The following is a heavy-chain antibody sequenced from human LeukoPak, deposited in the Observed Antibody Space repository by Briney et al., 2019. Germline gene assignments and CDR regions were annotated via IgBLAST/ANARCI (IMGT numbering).Heavy chain of an antibody. Sequence: GGSLRLSCAASGFTFSKYAMSWVRQAPGKGLEWVSILDGSGRHIYYADSVQGRFTISRDNSMDTVYLQMNSQRVEDTAVYYCAIDPIDATAFWGQGTLVTVSS. J-gene: IGHJ4*02. V-gene: IGHV3-23*01. D-gene: IGHD2-15*01. CDR3: AIDPIDATAF. CDR1: GFTFSKYA. CDR2: LDGSGRHI.